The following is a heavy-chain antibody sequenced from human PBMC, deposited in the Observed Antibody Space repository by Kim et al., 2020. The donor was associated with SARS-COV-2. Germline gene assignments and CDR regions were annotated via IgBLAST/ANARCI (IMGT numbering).Heavy chain of an antibody. CDR3: AHRREYRRFGQLFSIWFGP. D-gene: IGHD3-10*01. J-gene: IGHJ5*02. CDR2: IYWDGDK. Sequence: SGPTLVNPTQTLTLTCTFSGFSLSTSGVGVGWIRQPPGKALEWLALIYWDGDKRYSPSLKSRLTVAKGTSKNQVILTMINMDPVDTATYYCAHRREYRRFGQLFSIWFGPWGQGTLVTVSS. V-gene: IGHV2-5*02. CDR1: GFSLSTSGVG.